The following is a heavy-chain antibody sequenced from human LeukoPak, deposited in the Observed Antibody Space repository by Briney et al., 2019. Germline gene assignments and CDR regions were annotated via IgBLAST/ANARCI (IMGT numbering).Heavy chain of an antibody. CDR1: GGSFSGYY. CDR3: ARDREAVAGLDY. CDR2: INHSGST. J-gene: IGHJ4*02. V-gene: IGHV4-34*01. D-gene: IGHD6-19*01. Sequence: PSETLSLTCAVYGGSFSGYYWSWIRQPPGKGLEWIGEINHSGSTNYNPSLKSRVTISVDTSKNQFSLKLSSVTAADTAVYYCARDREAVAGLDYWGQGTLVTVSS.